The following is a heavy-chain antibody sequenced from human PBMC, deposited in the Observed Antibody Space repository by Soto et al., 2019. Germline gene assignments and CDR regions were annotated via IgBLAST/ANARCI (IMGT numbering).Heavy chain of an antibody. CDR3: AHAGDYDLLSFDH. J-gene: IGHJ4*02. CDR2: SYWDDDE. CDR1: GFSLTTLDMG. V-gene: IGHV2-5*02. D-gene: IGHD3-22*01. Sequence: QITLKESGPTLVRPAQTLTLTCSFSGFSLTTLDMGVAWVRQPPGKAMEWLALSYWDDDERYNPSLQNRLAISKDTSTNQVVLTMTNMGPLDTATYFCAHAGDYDLLSFDHWGPGTLVTVSS.